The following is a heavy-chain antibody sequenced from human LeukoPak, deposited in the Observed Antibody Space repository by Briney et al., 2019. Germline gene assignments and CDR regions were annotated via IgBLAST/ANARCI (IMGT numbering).Heavy chain of an antibody. Sequence: GGSLRLSCAASRYTFSNYWMSWVRQHPGKGLEWVANINQGGSEKYYLNSVKGRFTISRDNAKNSLYLQMNSLRADDTAIYYCVRDGSGYDYWGQGTLVTVSS. CDR3: VRDGSGYDY. CDR2: INQGGSEK. V-gene: IGHV3-7*05. CDR1: RYTFSNYW. D-gene: IGHD6-19*01. J-gene: IGHJ4*02.